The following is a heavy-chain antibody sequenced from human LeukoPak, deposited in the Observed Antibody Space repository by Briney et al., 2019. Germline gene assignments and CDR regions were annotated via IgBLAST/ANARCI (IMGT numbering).Heavy chain of an antibody. CDR2: INHSGST. Sequence: SETLSLTCAVYGGSFSGYYWSWIRQPPGKGLEWIGVINHSGSTNYNPSLKSRVTISVDTSKNQFSLKLSSVTAADTAVYYCATGPLPMRVAAERGFDYWGQGTLVTVSS. J-gene: IGHJ4*02. CDR1: GGSFSGYY. CDR3: ATGPLPMRVAAERGFDY. V-gene: IGHV4-34*01. D-gene: IGHD2-15*01.